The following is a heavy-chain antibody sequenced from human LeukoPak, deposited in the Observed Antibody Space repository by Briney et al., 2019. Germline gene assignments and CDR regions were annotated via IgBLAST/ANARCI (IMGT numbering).Heavy chain of an antibody. D-gene: IGHD5-12*01. CDR2: IKKDGSET. V-gene: IGHV3-7*03. J-gene: IGHJ4*02. Sequence: GGSLRLSCAASGFSFSSYWMSWVRQAPGKGLEWVANIKKDGSETYYVDSVKGRFTISRDNAKNSLYLQMNSLRAEDTAMYYCARGRYSGTTYYFDYWGQGTLVTVSS. CDR1: GFSFSSYW. CDR3: ARGRYSGTTYYFDY.